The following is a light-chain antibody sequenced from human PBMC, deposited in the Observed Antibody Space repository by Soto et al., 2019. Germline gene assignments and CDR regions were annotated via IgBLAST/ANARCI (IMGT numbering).Light chain of an antibody. CDR1: QAVNTI. CDR2: LAS. Sequence: EIVLPQSPATLSSFPGDRVTLSCRANQAVNTILAWYQHKPGQAPRLLIYLASNSAAGAPARLSGSGSGTDFTLTISDVEPEDFAVYYCHQRQSLPRTFGQGTKVDIK. V-gene: IGKV3-11*01. CDR3: HQRQSLPRT. J-gene: IGKJ1*01.